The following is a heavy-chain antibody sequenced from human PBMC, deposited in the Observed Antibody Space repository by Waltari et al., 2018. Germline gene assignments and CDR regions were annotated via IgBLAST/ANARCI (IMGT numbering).Heavy chain of an antibody. CDR1: GFTFSSYG. V-gene: IGHV3-48*03. CDR2: ISGSDTTI. Sequence: EVQLVESGGGLVQPGGSLSLSCAASGFTFSSYGMNWVRQAPGKGLEWISYISGSDTTIYYADSVKGRFTISRDDAENSLYLQMNSLRAEDTALYYCARRFDSWGQGTRVTVSS. CDR3: ARRFDS. J-gene: IGHJ4*02.